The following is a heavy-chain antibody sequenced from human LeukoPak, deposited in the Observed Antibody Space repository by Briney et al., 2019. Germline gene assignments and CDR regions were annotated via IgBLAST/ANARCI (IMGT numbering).Heavy chain of an antibody. V-gene: IGHV3-23*01. Sequence: PGGSLRLSCAASGFTFSSYAMSWVRQAPGKGLEWVSAISGSGGSTYYADSVKGRFTISRDNSKNTLYLQMNSLRAEDTALYYCAKAPSSSWYWYFDLWGRGTLVTVSS. CDR1: GFTFSSYA. CDR2: ISGSGGST. CDR3: AKAPSSSWYWYFDL. D-gene: IGHD6-13*01. J-gene: IGHJ2*01.